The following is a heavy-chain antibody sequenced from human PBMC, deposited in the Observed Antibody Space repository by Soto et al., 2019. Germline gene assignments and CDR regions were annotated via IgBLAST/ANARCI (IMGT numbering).Heavy chain of an antibody. D-gene: IGHD1-1*01. CDR3: ARQASYNYYFDY. CDR1: GGSISSYY. V-gene: IGHV4-59*08. J-gene: IGHJ4*02. Sequence: PSETLSLTCTVSGGSISSYYWSWIRQPPGKGLEWIGYIYYSGSTNYNPSLKSRVTISVDTSKNQFSLKLSSVTAADTAVYYCARQASYNYYFDYWGQGTLVTVSS. CDR2: IYYSGST.